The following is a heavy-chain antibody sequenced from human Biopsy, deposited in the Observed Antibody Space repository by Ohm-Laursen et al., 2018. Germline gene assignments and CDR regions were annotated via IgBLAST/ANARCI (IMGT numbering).Heavy chain of an antibody. Sequence: SVKVSCNAPTGTFNSYGIIWVRQAPGQGLEWMGRIIPILRTTADAQTFLGRVTITADSPTSTVDMELTSLTSDDTAVYFCAREAIGYQLPCDDWGQGTLVTVSS. J-gene: IGHJ4*02. CDR3: AREAIGYQLPCDD. CDR2: IIPILRTT. CDR1: TGTFNSYG. D-gene: IGHD2-2*01. V-gene: IGHV1-69*11.